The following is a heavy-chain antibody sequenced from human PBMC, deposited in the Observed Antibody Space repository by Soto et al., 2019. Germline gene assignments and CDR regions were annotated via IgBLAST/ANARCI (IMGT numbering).Heavy chain of an antibody. CDR2: IYYSGST. Sequence: SETLSLTCSVSGVTMSYGGYSWSWIRQPPGKGLEWIGYIYYSGSTNYNPSLKSRVTISVDTSKNQFSLKLSSVTAADTAVYYCARVIAAAANDAFDIWGQGTMVTVSS. CDR3: ARVIAAAANDAFDI. CDR1: GVTMSYGGYS. J-gene: IGHJ3*02. V-gene: IGHV4-61*08. D-gene: IGHD6-13*01.